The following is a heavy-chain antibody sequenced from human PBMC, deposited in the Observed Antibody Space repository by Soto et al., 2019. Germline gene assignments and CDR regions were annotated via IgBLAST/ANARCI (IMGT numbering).Heavy chain of an antibody. CDR1: GFTFGNFG. Sequence: EVQLLESGGGLVQPGGSLRLSCAASGFTFGNFGMNWVRQAPGKGLEWVSGISGGGGSTYYADSVKGRFTISRDPSKNTISLEMNSLRAEDTAVYYCARGFIVVVTVIRPDDAFDVWGQGTVVTVSS. J-gene: IGHJ3*01. D-gene: IGHD2-21*02. CDR2: ISGGGGST. CDR3: ARGFIVVVTVIRPDDAFDV. V-gene: IGHV3-23*01.